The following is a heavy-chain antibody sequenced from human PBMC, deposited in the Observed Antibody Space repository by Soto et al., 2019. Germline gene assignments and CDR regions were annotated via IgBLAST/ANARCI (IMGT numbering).Heavy chain of an antibody. J-gene: IGHJ5*02. CDR2: IYYSGST. D-gene: IGHD3-22*01. CDR1: GGSISSSSYY. V-gene: IGHV4-39*01. Sequence: SETLSLTCTVSGGSISSSSYYWSWIRQPPGKGLEWIGSIYYSGSTYYNPSLKSRVTISVDTSKNQFSLKLSSVTAADTAVYYCARRLYYDSSGYYWFDPWGQGTLVT. CDR3: ARRLYYDSSGYYWFDP.